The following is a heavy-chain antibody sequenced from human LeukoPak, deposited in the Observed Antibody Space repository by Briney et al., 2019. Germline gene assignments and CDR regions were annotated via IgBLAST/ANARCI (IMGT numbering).Heavy chain of an antibody. J-gene: IGHJ4*02. V-gene: IGHV1-18*04. CDR2: NSGYNGNT. CDR1: GYNFYNYA. Sequence: GGPVRNSRKTSGYNFYNYAFTLGRQAPGQGPEGMGWNSGYNGNTDYAQKFQGRVTMTADASTTTFYVELRSLTSDDTAVYYCARDGATAGQFDYWGQGTLVTVPS. D-gene: IGHD6-13*01. CDR3: ARDGATAGQFDY.